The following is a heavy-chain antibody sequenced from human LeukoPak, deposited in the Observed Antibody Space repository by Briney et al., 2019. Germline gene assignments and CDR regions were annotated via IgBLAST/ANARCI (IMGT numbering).Heavy chain of an antibody. CDR1: GFTFSKYA. CDR2: ITGSGGST. CDR3: AKDVGVVLSTQFDF. J-gene: IGHJ4*02. D-gene: IGHD2-21*01. Sequence: GGSLRLSCAASGFTFSKYAMSWVRQAPGKGLEWVSCITGSGGSTYYADSVKGRFTISRDNSKNTLFLQLNSLRAGDTAVYYCAKDVGVVLSTQFDFWGQGTLVTVSS. V-gene: IGHV3-23*01.